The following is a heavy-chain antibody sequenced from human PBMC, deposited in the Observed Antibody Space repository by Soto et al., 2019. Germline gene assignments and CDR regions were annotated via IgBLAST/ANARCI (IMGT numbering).Heavy chain of an antibody. D-gene: IGHD6-19*01. J-gene: IGHJ4*02. CDR1: GFTFSSYS. V-gene: IGHV3-21*01. CDR3: AREGGQWLVNLPIDY. Sequence: GGSLRLSCAASGFTFSSYSMNWVRQAPGKGLEWVSSISSSSSYIYYADSVKGRFTISRDNAKNSLYLQMNSLRAEDTAVYYCAREGGQWLVNLPIDYWGQGTLVTVSS. CDR2: ISSSSSYI.